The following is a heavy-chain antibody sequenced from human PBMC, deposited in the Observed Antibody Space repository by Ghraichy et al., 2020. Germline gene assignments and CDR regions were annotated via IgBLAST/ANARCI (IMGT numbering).Heavy chain of an antibody. V-gene: IGHV4-39*01. CDR1: SGPISSGNNF. J-gene: IGHJ4*02. CDR2: IHYRGST. CDR3: ARHAKYYYESSGPDYFDY. Sequence: SETLSLTCTVSSGPISSGNNFWGWIRQPPGKGLEWIGSIHYRGSTYYNPSLKSRVTLSVDTSKNQFSLRLSSVTAADTAVYYCARHAKYYYESSGPDYFDYWGQGTLVTVSS. D-gene: IGHD3-22*01.